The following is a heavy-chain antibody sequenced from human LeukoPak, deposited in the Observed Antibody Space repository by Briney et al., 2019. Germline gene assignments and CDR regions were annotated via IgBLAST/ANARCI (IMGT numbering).Heavy chain of an antibody. J-gene: IGHJ4*02. CDR1: GFTVSSNY. V-gene: IGHV3-66*02. Sequence: GGSLRLSCAASGFTVSSNYMSWVRQAPGKGLEWVSVIYSGGSTYYADSMKGRFTISRDNSKNTLYLQMNSLRAEDTAVYYCARVMYYYDSSGYYYFDYWGQGTLVTVSS. D-gene: IGHD3-22*01. CDR3: ARVMYYYDSSGYYYFDY. CDR2: IYSGGST.